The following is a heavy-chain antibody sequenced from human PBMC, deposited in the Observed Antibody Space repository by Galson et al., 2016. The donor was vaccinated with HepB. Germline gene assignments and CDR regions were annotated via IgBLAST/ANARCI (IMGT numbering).Heavy chain of an antibody. CDR1: GFGFGVFW. V-gene: IGHV3-7*01. J-gene: IGHJ4*02. CDR2: IKYDGTEQ. CDR3: ARRNSLDD. D-gene: IGHD1-7*01. Sequence: LRLSCAGSGFGFGVFWMNWVRQAPGKGLEWVANIKYDGTEQNYADSVKGRITISRDNAKNSVDLQMFRLRADDTAVYYCARRNSLDDWGQGALVTVSS.